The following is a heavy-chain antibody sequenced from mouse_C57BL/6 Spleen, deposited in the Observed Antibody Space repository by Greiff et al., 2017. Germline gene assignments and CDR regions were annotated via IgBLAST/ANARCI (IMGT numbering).Heavy chain of an antibody. CDR3: AGARGNWDVSGTWFAY. V-gene: IGHV1-72*01. CDR2: IDPNSGGT. D-gene: IGHD4-1*01. Sequence: QVQLQQPGAELVKPGASVKLSCKASGYTFTSYWMHWVKQRPGRGLEWIGRIDPNSGGTKYNEKFKSKATLTVDKPSSTAYMQLSSLTSEDSAVYYCAGARGNWDVSGTWFAYWGQGTQVTVSA. CDR1: GYTFTSYW. J-gene: IGHJ3*01.